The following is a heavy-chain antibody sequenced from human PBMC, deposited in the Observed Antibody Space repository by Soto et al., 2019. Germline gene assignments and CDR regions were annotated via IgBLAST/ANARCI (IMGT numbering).Heavy chain of an antibody. CDR1: GFTFSSYA. J-gene: IGHJ4*02. V-gene: IGHV3-23*01. CDR2: ISGSGGST. CDR3: AKAGATYYYGSGSYYWYYFDY. D-gene: IGHD3-10*01. Sequence: EVQLLESGGGLVQPGGSLRLSCAASGFTFSSYAMSWVRQAPGKGLEWVSAISGSGGSTYYADSVKGRFTISRDNSKNTLYLQMNSLRAEDTAVYYCAKAGATYYYGSGSYYWYYFDYWGQGTLVTVSS.